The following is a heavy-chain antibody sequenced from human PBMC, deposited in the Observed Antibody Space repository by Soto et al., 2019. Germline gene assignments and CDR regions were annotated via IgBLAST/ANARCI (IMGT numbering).Heavy chain of an antibody. CDR1: GFTFSNYA. CDR2: ISGSGSDT. V-gene: IGHV3-23*01. D-gene: IGHD3-3*01. CDR3: AQNSWELSGYWVV. Sequence: EVQLLESGGGLVQPGGFLRLSCAASGFTFSNYAMSWVRQAPGKGLEWVSTISGSGSDTYYADSVKGRFTISRDNSRDTVYLQMNSLTADDTAVYYCAQNSWELSGYWVVWGQGALVTVSS. J-gene: IGHJ4*02.